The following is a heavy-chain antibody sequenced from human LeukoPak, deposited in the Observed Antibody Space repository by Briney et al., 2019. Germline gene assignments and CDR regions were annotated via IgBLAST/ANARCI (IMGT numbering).Heavy chain of an antibody. CDR1: GYTFTNYW. J-gene: IGHJ3*02. Sequence: GESLKISCKGSGYTFTNYWIGWVRQMPGKGLEFMGILYPDASDTRYSPSFQGQVTISVDKSINTAYLQWSSLKASDTAMYYCARNRGGSTSHAFDISGQGTMVTVSS. D-gene: IGHD2-2*01. CDR3: ARNRGGSTSHAFDI. CDR2: LYPDASDT. V-gene: IGHV5-51*01.